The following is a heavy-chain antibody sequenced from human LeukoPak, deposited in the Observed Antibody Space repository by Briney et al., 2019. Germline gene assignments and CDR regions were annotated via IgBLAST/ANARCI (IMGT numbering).Heavy chain of an antibody. CDR2: ISGSGGST. D-gene: IGHD3-22*01. V-gene: IGHV3-23*01. Sequence: PGGSLRLSYAASGFTVSSNYAMSWVRQAPGKGLEWFSGISGSGGSTNYADSVKGRLIISRDNSKNTLYLQMNSLRAEDTAVYYCAKDGYSDSSGSPTGYFDYWGQGTLVTVSS. J-gene: IGHJ4*02. CDR1: GFTVSSNYA. CDR3: AKDGYSDSSGSPTGYFDY.